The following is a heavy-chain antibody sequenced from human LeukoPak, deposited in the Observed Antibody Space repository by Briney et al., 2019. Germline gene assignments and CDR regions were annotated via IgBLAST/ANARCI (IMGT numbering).Heavy chain of an antibody. CDR3: ARIIYYYDSSGCSNWFDP. V-gene: IGHV1-8*01. D-gene: IGHD3-22*01. Sequence: ASVKVSCKASGYTFTSYDINWVRQATGQGLEWMGWMNPNSGNTGYAQKFQGRVTMTRNTSISTAYMELSSLRSEDTAVYYCARIIYYYDSSGCSNWFDPWGQGTLVTVSS. CDR2: MNPNSGNT. CDR1: GYTFTSYD. J-gene: IGHJ5*02.